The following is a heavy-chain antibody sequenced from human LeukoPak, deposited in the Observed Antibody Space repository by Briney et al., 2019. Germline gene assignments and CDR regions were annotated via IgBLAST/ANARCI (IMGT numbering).Heavy chain of an antibody. CDR3: ARDLGYQLLFQFDY. CDR2: IRYDGSNK. V-gene: IGHV3-30*02. J-gene: IGHJ4*02. D-gene: IGHD2-2*01. CDR1: GFTFSSYG. Sequence: PGGSLRLSCAASGFTFSSYGMHWVRQAPGKGLEWVAFIRYDGSNKYYADSVKGRFTISRDNSKNTLYLQMNSLRAEDTAVYYCARDLGYQLLFQFDYWGQGTLVTVSS.